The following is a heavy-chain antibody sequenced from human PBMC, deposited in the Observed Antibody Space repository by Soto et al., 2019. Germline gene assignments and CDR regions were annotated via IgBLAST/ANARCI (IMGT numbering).Heavy chain of an antibody. V-gene: IGHV1-3*01. CDR1: GYTFTSYA. Sequence: QVQLVQSGAEVKKPGASVKVSCKASGYTFTSYAMHWVRQAPGQRLEWMGWINAGNGNTKYSQKFQGRVTITRDTSASTAYMELSSLRSEDTAVYYCARDLGVGAASDYWGQGILVTVSS. CDR2: INAGNGNT. D-gene: IGHD1-26*01. J-gene: IGHJ4*02. CDR3: ARDLGVGAASDY.